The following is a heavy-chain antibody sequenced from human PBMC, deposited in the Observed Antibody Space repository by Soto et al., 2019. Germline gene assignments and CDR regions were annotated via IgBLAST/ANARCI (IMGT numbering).Heavy chain of an antibody. CDR1: GYTFTSYD. CDR3: ARERTGTTSMDV. J-gene: IGHJ6*02. D-gene: IGHD1-1*01. V-gene: IGHV1-8*01. CDR2: MNPNSGNT. Sequence: QVQLVQSGAEVKKPGASVKVSCKASGYTFTSYDINWVRQATGQGLEWMGWMNPNSGNTGYAQKFRGRVTMTRNTAISTAYMEPSSLRSEDTAAYYCARERTGTTSMDVWGQGTTVTVSS.